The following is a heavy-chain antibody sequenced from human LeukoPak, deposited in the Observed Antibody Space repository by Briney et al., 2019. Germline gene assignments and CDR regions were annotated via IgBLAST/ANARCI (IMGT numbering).Heavy chain of an antibody. V-gene: IGHV3-30*02. CDR1: GFTLSSYG. Sequence: GGSLRLSCAASGFTLSSYGMHWVRQAPGKGLEWVAFIRYDGSNKYYADSVKGRFTISRDNSKNTLYLQMNSLRAEDTAVYYCAKGQHYYDSSGYFSWGQRTLVTVSS. D-gene: IGHD3-22*01. CDR3: AKGQHYYDSSGYFS. J-gene: IGHJ5*02. CDR2: IRYDGSNK.